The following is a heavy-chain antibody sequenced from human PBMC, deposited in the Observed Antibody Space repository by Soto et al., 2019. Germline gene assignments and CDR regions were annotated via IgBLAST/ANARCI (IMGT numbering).Heavy chain of an antibody. CDR3: ARSPVYSTIDY. CDR1: GFTFGNYT. J-gene: IGHJ4*02. Sequence: GGSLRLSCAASGFTFGNYTMSWVRQAPGKGLEWVSSISSGSSYIFYADSVKGRFTISRDNAKNSLYLQMNSLRAEDTAVYYCARSPVYSTIDYWGQGTLVTVSS. D-gene: IGHD6-6*01. CDR2: ISSGSSYI. V-gene: IGHV3-21*01.